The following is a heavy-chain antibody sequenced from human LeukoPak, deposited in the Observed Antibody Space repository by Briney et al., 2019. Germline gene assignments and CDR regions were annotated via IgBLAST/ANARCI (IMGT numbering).Heavy chain of an antibody. V-gene: IGHV3-21*01. CDR2: ISSSSSYI. CDR3: ARDAPAYYDSSAFDY. CDR1: GFTFSSYS. Sequence: GGSLRLSCAASGFTFSSYSMNWVRQAPGKGLKWVSSISSSSSYIYYADSVKGRFTISRDNAKNSLYLQMNSLRAEDTAVYYCARDAPAYYDSSAFDYWGQGTLVTVSS. J-gene: IGHJ4*02. D-gene: IGHD3-22*01.